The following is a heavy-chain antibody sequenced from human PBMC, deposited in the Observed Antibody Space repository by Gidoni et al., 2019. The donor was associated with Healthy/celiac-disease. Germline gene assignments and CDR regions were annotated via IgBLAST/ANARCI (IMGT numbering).Heavy chain of an antibody. CDR2: IYYSGST. V-gene: IGHV4-59*12. D-gene: IGHD1-26*01. Sequence: QVQLQESGPGLVKPSETLSLTCTVSGGSISSYYWSWIRQPPGKGLEWIGYIYYSGSTNYDPSLKSRVTISVDTSKNQFSLKLSSVTAADTAVYYCARVDPESGSPPDYWGQGTLVTVSS. CDR3: ARVDPESGSPPDY. J-gene: IGHJ4*02. CDR1: GGSISSYY.